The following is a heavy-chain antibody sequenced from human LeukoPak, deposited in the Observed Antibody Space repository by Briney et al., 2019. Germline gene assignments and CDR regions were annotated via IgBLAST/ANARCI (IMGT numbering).Heavy chain of an antibody. CDR3: ARESVMVYAYHYYYYMDV. D-gene: IGHD2-8*01. Sequence: DTLSLTCTLSGGSISSYYWSWIRQPAGEGLECIGRIYTSGSTTYNPSLKSRVTMSVDTSKNQFSLKLSSVTAADTAVYYCARESVMVYAYHYYYYMDVWGKGTTVTVSS. V-gene: IGHV4-4*07. CDR1: GGSISSYY. CDR2: IYTSGST. J-gene: IGHJ6*03.